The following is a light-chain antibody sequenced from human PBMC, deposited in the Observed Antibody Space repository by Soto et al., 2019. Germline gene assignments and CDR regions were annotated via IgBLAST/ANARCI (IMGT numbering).Light chain of an antibody. CDR2: EVS. CDR1: SSDVGSYNR. Sequence: QSALTQPPSVSGSPGHSVTISCTGTSSDVGSYNRVPWYQQPPGTAPKLMIYEVSNRPSGVPDRFSGSKSGNTASLTISGLQAEDEADYYCSSYTSSSTYVFGTGTKVTVL. V-gene: IGLV2-18*02. J-gene: IGLJ1*01. CDR3: SSYTSSSTYV.